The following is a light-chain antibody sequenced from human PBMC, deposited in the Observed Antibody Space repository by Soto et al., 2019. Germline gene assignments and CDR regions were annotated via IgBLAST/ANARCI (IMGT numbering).Light chain of an antibody. J-gene: IGKJ1*01. Sequence: EIVLTQSPVTLSLSAGERATLSCRASHSVSTYLAWYQQKPGQAPRLLIHDASIWATGIPARFSGSGSGTDFTLTISSLEPEDFAVYYCHQHSTWPETFGKGTKVEIK. CDR3: HQHSTWPET. V-gene: IGKV3-11*01. CDR1: HSVSTY. CDR2: DAS.